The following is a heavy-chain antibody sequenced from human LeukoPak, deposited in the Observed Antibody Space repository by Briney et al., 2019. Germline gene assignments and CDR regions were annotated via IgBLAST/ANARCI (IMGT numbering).Heavy chain of an antibody. CDR1: GFTVSSNY. CDR2: INSDGRST. V-gene: IGHV3-74*01. D-gene: IGHD6-13*01. Sequence: PGGSLRLSCAASGFTVSSNYMTWVRQAPGKGLVWVSRINSDGRSTNYADSVKGRFTISRDNSKNTLYLQMNSLRAEDTAIYYCAKDISSSWPYYFDYWGQGTLVTVSS. CDR3: AKDISSSWPYYFDY. J-gene: IGHJ4*02.